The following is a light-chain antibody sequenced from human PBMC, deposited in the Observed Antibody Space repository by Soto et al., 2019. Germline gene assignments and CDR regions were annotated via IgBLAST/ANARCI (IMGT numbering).Light chain of an antibody. CDR2: DVS. CDR1: SSDVGGYNY. Sequence: QSALTQPASVSGSPGQSITISCTGTSSDVGGYNYVSWYQQHPGNATKLMIYDVSNRPSGVSNRFSGSKSDNTSSLAISGLQDEDEADYYCSSDTSTSAVVFGGGTKLTVL. J-gene: IGLJ2*01. V-gene: IGLV2-14*01. CDR3: SSDTSTSAVV.